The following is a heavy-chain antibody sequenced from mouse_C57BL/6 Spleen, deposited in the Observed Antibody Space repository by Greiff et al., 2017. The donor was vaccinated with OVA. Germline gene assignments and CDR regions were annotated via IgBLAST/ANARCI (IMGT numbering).Heavy chain of an antibody. CDR3: ARGANWVYFDY. D-gene: IGHD4-1*01. J-gene: IGHJ2*01. CDR1: GYSITSGYY. Sequence: EVKLVESGPGLVKPSQSLSLTCSVTGYSITSGYYWNWIRQFPGNKLEWMGYISYDGSNNYNPSLKNRISITRDTSKNQFFLKLNSVTTEDTATYYCARGANWVYFDYWGQGTTLTVSS. CDR2: ISYDGSN. V-gene: IGHV3-6*01.